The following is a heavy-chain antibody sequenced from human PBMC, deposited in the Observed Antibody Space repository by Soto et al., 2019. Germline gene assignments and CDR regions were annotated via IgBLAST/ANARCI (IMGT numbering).Heavy chain of an antibody. D-gene: IGHD2-15*01. V-gene: IGHV4-59*01. CDR3: ARAQAWQLLPVGWDH. Sequence: PSETLSLTCTVSGDSISRFYWTWIRQPPGKGLEWIGYMYNSGNTNYNPSLKSRVTISTDTSKNQFSLRLTSVTAADTAVYYCARAQAWQLLPVGWDHWSQGTLVTVSS. CDR2: MYNSGNT. J-gene: IGHJ4*02. CDR1: GDSISRFY.